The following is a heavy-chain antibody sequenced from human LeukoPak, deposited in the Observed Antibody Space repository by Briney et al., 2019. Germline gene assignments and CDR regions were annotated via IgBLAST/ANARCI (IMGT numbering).Heavy chain of an antibody. CDR1: GCSVNNHY. Sequence: GGSLTLTCAASGCSVNNHYMSWVRQAPGKGLEWVALIYSGERTYYADSVKGRFTISRDNSKNTLYLQLNSLRAGDTAVYYCARLRLRLGELSLYYFDYWGQGTLVTVSS. CDR3: ARLRLRLGELSLYYFDY. J-gene: IGHJ4*01. V-gene: IGHV3-53*01. D-gene: IGHD3-16*02. CDR2: IYSGERT.